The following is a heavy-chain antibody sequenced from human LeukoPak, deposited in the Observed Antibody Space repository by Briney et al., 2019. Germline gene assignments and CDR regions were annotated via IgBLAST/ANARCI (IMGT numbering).Heavy chain of an antibody. CDR1: GFTFSSYA. Sequence: PGGSLRLSCAASGFTFSSYAMSWVRQAPGKGLEWVSAISGSGGSTYYADSVKGRFTISRDNSKNTLYLQMNSLRAEDTAVYYCAKDHQSESGELLLGYYFDYWGQGTLVTVSS. CDR3: AKDHQSESGELLLGYYFDY. V-gene: IGHV3-23*01. J-gene: IGHJ4*02. D-gene: IGHD3-10*01. CDR2: ISGSGGST.